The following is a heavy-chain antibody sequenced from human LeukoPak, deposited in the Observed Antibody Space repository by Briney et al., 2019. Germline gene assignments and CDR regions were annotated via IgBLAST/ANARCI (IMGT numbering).Heavy chain of an antibody. D-gene: IGHD3-22*01. CDR1: GFTLYDYG. J-gene: IGHJ3*02. V-gene: IGHV3-20*04. CDR2: INLNGGST. Sequence: GGALRLSCAAPGFTLYDYGMSWVRPAPGEGLEWVSGINLNGGSTGYADSVKGRFTISRDNAKNTLYLQMNSLRAEDTAVYYCAKESRYYYDSSGYYQDAFDIWGQGTMVTVSS. CDR3: AKESRYYYDSSGYYQDAFDI.